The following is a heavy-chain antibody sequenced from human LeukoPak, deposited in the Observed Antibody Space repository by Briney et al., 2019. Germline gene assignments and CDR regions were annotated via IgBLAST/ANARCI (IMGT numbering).Heavy chain of an antibody. D-gene: IGHD6-19*01. V-gene: IGHV4-59*01. CDR2: IYYSGST. CDR1: GGSISSYY. J-gene: IGHJ3*02. Sequence: SETLSLTYTVSGGSISSYYWSWIRQPPGKGLEWIGYIYYSGSTNYNPSLKSRVTISVDTSKNQFSLKLSSVTAADTAVYYCARGGVAGDAFDIWGQGTMVTVSS. CDR3: ARGGVAGDAFDI.